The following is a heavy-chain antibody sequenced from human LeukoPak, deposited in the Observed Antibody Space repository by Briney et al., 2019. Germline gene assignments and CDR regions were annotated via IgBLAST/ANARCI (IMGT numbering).Heavy chain of an antibody. V-gene: IGHV3-21*01. CDR3: AKDGRYSSSWYRSYWYFDL. D-gene: IGHD6-13*01. Sequence: GGSLRLSCVASGFTFSSFTMNWVRQAPGKGLEWVSMISAGSRHIYYADSVKGRFTISRDDAKNSLYLQMNSLRAEDTAVYYCAKDGRYSSSWYRSYWYFDLWGRGTLVTVSS. CDR1: GFTFSSFT. CDR2: ISAGSRHI. J-gene: IGHJ2*01.